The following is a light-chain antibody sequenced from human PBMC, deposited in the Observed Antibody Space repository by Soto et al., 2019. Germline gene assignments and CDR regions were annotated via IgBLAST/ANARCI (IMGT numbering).Light chain of an antibody. CDR2: DAS. Sequence: ERVMMQSPATLSVSPGERATLSCRASQSVSSDLAWYQQKPDQAPRLLIYDASTRATGIPARFSGSGSGTEFTLTISSLQPEDFALYYCQRYNDWPLTFGGGTKVEIK. J-gene: IGKJ4*01. CDR3: QRYNDWPLT. V-gene: IGKV3-15*01. CDR1: QSVSSD.